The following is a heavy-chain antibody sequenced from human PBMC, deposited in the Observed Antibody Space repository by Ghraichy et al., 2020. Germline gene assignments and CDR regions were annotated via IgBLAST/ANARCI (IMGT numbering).Heavy chain of an antibody. J-gene: IGHJ6*02. CDR1: GFSFSNYI. D-gene: IGHD4-23*01. CDR3: ARASRVVRFYYYDALDV. V-gene: IGHV3-48*02. CDR2: ISSSSRTI. Sequence: GESLNISCAASGFSFSNYIMNWVRQAPGKGLEWVSNISSSSRTICYADSVKGRFTVSRDNAKNSLFLQMNSLRDEDTAVYYCARASRVVRFYYYDALDVWGQGTTVTVSS.